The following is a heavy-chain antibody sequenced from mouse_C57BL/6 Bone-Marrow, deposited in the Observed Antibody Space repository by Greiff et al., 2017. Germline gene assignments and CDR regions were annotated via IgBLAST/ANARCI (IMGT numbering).Heavy chain of an antibody. Sequence: EVHLVESGGGLVQPGRSLRLSCATSGFTFSDFYMEWVRQAPGKGLEWIAASRNKANDYTTEYSASVKGRFIVSRYTSQSILYLQMNALRAEDSAIYYCARDLLMDYWGQGTSGTVSS. CDR3: ARDLLMDY. CDR2: SRNKANDYTT. CDR1: GFTFSDFY. J-gene: IGHJ4*01. V-gene: IGHV7-1*01.